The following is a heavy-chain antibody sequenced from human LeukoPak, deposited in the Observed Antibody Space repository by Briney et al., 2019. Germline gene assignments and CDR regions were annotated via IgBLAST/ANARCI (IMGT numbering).Heavy chain of an antibody. CDR2: IWYDGSNK. V-gene: IGHV3-33*01. Sequence: GRSLRLSCAASGFTFSSYGMHWVRQAPGKGLEWVAVIWYDGSNKYYADSVKGRFTISRDNSKNTLYLQMNSLRAEDTAVYYCARDYCGGDCYSFDYWGQGTLVTVSP. CDR1: GFTFSSYG. D-gene: IGHD2-21*02. J-gene: IGHJ4*02. CDR3: ARDYCGGDCYSFDY.